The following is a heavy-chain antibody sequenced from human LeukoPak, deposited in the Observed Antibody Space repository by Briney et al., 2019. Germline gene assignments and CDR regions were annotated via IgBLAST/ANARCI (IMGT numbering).Heavy chain of an antibody. D-gene: IGHD3-3*01. J-gene: IGHJ4*02. CDR3: ARAVTYYDLWSGYIDY. CDR1: GYTFTGYY. Sequence: ASVKVSCKASGYTFTGYYMHWVRQAPGQGLEWMGWINPNSGGTNYAQKFQGRVTMTRDTSISTAYMELSRLRSDDTAVYYCARAVTYYDLWSGYIDYWGQGTLVTVSS. CDR2: INPNSGGT. V-gene: IGHV1-2*02.